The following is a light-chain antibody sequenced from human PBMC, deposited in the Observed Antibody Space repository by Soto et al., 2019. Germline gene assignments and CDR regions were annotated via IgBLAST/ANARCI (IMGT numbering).Light chain of an antibody. J-gene: IGKJ1*01. Sequence: IQMTQSPSSLSASVGDRVTITCRASQGISNYLAWYQQKXXKVPNLLIYAASTLQSGVPSRFSXSGSGTDFTLTISSLQPEDVATYYCQRYNSAPQTFGQGTKVEVK. CDR2: AAS. CDR1: QGISNY. CDR3: QRYNSAPQT. V-gene: IGKV1-27*01.